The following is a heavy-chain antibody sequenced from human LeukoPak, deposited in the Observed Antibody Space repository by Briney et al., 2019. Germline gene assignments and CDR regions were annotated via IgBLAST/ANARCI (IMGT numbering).Heavy chain of an antibody. CDR3: ARLKAIPSRGLYYYYYYYMDV. Sequence: SETLSLTCAVYGGSFSGYYWSWIRQPPGKGLEWIGAINHSGSTNYNPSLKSRVTISVDTSKNQFSLRLSSVTAADTAVYYCARLKAIPSRGLYYYYYYYMDVWGKGTTVTISS. CDR1: GGSFSGYY. V-gene: IGHV4-34*01. J-gene: IGHJ6*03. CDR2: INHSGST. D-gene: IGHD1-26*01.